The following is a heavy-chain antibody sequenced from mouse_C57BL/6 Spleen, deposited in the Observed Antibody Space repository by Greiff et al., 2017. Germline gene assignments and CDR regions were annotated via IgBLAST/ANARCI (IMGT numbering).Heavy chain of an antibody. CDR3: AKHYGSSYRYYYAMDY. Sequence: QVQLQQSGPGLVAPSQSLSITCTVSGFSLTSYGVSWVRQPPGQGLEWLGVIWRDGSTNYHSALISRLSISKDNSKSQVFLKLNSLETDDTATYYCAKHYGSSYRYYYAMDYWGQGTSVTVSS. J-gene: IGHJ4*01. V-gene: IGHV2-3*01. CDR2: IWRDGST. D-gene: IGHD1-1*01. CDR1: GFSLTSYG.